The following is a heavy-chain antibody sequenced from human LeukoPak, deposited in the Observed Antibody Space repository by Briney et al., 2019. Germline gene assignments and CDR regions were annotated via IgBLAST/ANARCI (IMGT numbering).Heavy chain of an antibody. Sequence: APVKVSCKASGYTFTSYGISWVRQAPGQGLEWMGWISAYNGNTNYAQKLQGRVTMTTDTSTSTAYMELGSLRSDDTAVYYCARDQTMDSFDYWGQGTLVTVSS. CDR2: ISAYNGNT. J-gene: IGHJ4*02. CDR1: GYTFTSYG. CDR3: ARDQTMDSFDY. D-gene: IGHD1-1*01. V-gene: IGHV1-18*01.